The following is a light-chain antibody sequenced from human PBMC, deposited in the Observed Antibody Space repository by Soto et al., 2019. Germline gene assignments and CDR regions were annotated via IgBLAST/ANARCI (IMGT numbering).Light chain of an antibody. Sequence: QSVLTQPASVSGSPGQSITISCTGTSSDVGGYNYVSWYQQHPGKAPKLILYEVNNRPSGVSARLSGSKSGNKASLTISGLQTEDESDYYYMSYTRDLTYVFGGGNKVTVL. CDR1: SSDVGGYNY. V-gene: IGLV2-14*01. CDR2: EVN. CDR3: MSYTRDLTYV. J-gene: IGLJ1*01.